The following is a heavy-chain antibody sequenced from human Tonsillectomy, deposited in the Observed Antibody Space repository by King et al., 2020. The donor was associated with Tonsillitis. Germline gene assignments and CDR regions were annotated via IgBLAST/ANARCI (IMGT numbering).Heavy chain of an antibody. CDR2: ISSSSGYI. V-gene: IGHV3-21*01. Sequence: VQLVESGGGLVKPGGSLRLSCAASGFTFSSYSMDWVRQAPGKGLEWVSYISSSSGYIYYADSVKGRFTISRDNAKNSLYLQMNSLRAEDAAVYYCAREYDILTGSTEHANFDYWGQGTLVTVSS. CDR1: GFTFSSYS. J-gene: IGHJ4*02. D-gene: IGHD3-9*01. CDR3: AREYDILTGSTEHANFDY.